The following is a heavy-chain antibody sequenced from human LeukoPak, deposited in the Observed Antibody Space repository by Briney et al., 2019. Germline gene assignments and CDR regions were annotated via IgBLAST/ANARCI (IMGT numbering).Heavy chain of an antibody. J-gene: IGHJ4*02. CDR2: ISYDGSNK. D-gene: IGHD3-9*01. Sequence: GGSLRLSCAASGFTFSSYSMNWVRQAPGKGLEWVAVISYDGSNKYYADSVKGRFTISRDNSKNTLYLQMNSLRAEDTAVYYCAREGFDYDILTGPDYWGQGTLVTVSS. V-gene: IGHV3-30*03. CDR3: AREGFDYDILTGPDY. CDR1: GFTFSSYS.